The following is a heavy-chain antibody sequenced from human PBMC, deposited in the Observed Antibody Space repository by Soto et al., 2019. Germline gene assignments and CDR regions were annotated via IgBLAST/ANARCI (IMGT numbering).Heavy chain of an antibody. CDR2: IYYSGST. D-gene: IGHD3-22*01. Sequence: SETLSLTCTVSGGSISSYYWSWIRQPPGKGLEKIGYIYYSGSTNYNPSLKSQVTISIDTSKNQFTLKLSSVISADTVVYFCATDGDDSSGYHDAFDIWGQGTMVTVSS. CDR1: GGSISSYY. V-gene: IGHV4-59*01. CDR3: ATDGDDSSGYHDAFDI. J-gene: IGHJ3*02.